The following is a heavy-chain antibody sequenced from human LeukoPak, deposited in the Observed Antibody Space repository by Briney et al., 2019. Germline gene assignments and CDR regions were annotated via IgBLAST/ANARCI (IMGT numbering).Heavy chain of an antibody. CDR1: GGSISSSSYY. D-gene: IGHD1-26*01. J-gene: IGHJ4*02. V-gene: IGHV4-39*01. Sequence: SETLSLTCTVSGGSISSSSYYWGWIRQPPGKGLEWIGSIYYSGSTYYNPSLKSRVTISVDTSKNQFSLKLSSVTAADTAVYYCVRGSQPADWGQGTLVTVSS. CDR2: IYYSGST. CDR3: VRGSQPAD.